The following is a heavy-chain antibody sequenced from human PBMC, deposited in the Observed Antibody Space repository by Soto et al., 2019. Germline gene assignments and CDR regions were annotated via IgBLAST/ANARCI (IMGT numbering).Heavy chain of an antibody. Sequence: SQTLSLTCAISGDSVSSDSAAWNCIRQSPSRGLEWLGRTYYRSKWYNDYAVSVKSRITINPDTSKNQFSLQLNSVTPEDTAVYYCARGNGASSGWVDYWGQGTLVTVSS. D-gene: IGHD6-19*01. CDR2: TYYRSKWYN. CDR3: ARGNGASSGWVDY. V-gene: IGHV6-1*01. J-gene: IGHJ4*02. CDR1: GDSVSSDSAA.